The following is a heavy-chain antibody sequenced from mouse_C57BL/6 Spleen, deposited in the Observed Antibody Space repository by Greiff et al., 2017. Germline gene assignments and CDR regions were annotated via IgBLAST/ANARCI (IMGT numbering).Heavy chain of an antibody. CDR1: GFTFSSYG. CDR3: ARSWEGPMDY. V-gene: IGHV5-6*01. J-gene: IGHJ4*01. CDR2: ISSGGSYT. Sequence: EVKLVESGGDLVKPGGSLKLSCAASGFTFSSYGMPWVRQTPDKRLEWVATISSGGSYTYYPDSVKGRFTISRDNAKNTLYLQMSSLKSEDTAMYYCARSWEGPMDYWGQGTSVTVSS. D-gene: IGHD4-1*01.